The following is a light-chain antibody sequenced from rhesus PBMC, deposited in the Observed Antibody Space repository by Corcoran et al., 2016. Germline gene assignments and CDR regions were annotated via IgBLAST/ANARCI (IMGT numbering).Light chain of an antibody. CDR3: QKYSSSPT. CDR1: QSVSSY. Sequence: QVILTQSPATLSLSPGERATLSCRASQSVSSYLACYQQKPGQAPRLLISGASSRATGLPDRFSGSGSGTEFTLTISSLEPEDVAVYYCQKYSSSPTFGGGTKVEIK. J-gene: IGKJ4*01. V-gene: IGKV3-53*01. CDR2: GAS.